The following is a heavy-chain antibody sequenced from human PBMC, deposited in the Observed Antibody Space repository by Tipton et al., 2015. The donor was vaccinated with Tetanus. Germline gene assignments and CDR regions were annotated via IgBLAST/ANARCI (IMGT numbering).Heavy chain of an antibody. CDR3: ARHRGRLRWQMGLTNWFDP. CDR1: GGSFSDYY. CDR2: IDHSGDT. D-gene: IGHD4-23*01. V-gene: IGHV4-34*01. Sequence: TLSLTCAVSGGSFSDYYWSWIRQPPGRGLEWIGEIDHSGDTNYNPSLKSRVTISVDTSKNQFSLNLYSVSVADTAVYYCARHRGRLRWQMGLTNWFDPWGQGTLVTVSS. J-gene: IGHJ5*02.